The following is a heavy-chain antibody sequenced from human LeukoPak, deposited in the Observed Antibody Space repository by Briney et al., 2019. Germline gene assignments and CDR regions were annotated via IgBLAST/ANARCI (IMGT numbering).Heavy chain of an antibody. J-gene: IGHJ6*04. CDR1: GYTFTGYY. CDR3: ARDPPTYYYDSSRVLDV. CDR2: INPNSGGT. D-gene: IGHD3-22*01. V-gene: IGHV1-2*02. Sequence: GASVKVSCKASGYTFTGYYMHWVRQAPGQGLEWMGWINPNSGGTNYAQKFQGRVTMTRDTSISPAYMELSRLRSDDTAVYYCARDPPTYYYDSSRVLDVWGKGTTVTVSS.